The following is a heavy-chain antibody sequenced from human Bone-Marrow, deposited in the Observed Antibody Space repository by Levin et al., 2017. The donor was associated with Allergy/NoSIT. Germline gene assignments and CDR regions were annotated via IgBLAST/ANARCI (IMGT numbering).Heavy chain of an antibody. CDR2: ISGSGGST. J-gene: IGHJ4*02. D-gene: IGHD6-13*01. V-gene: IGHV3-23*01. CDR1: GFTFSSYA. Sequence: GESLKISCAASGFTFSSYAMSWVRQAPGKGLEWVSAISGSGGSTYYADSVKGRFTISRDNSKNTLYLQMNSLRAEDTAVYYCAKDNGKQQLAHLDYWGQGTLVTVSS. CDR3: AKDNGKQQLAHLDY.